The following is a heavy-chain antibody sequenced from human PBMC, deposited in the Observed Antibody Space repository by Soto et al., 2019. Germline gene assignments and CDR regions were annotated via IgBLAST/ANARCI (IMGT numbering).Heavy chain of an antibody. CDR3: ARRARPDFYYKDV. CDR1: GFTLSGYA. J-gene: IGHJ6*03. Sequence: EVQLAESGGGLAQPGGSLRLSCAASGFTLSGYAMDWVRQAPGKGLEYVSGISSNGVGTYYANSVQGRFTISRDNSKNTVYLQIVSLRPEDMAVYYCARRARPDFYYKDVRGKGTTVTVSS. D-gene: IGHD6-6*01. CDR2: ISSNGVGT. V-gene: IGHV3-64*01.